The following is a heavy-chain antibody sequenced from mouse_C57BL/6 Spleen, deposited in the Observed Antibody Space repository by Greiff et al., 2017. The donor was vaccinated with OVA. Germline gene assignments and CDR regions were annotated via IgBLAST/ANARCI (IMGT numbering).Heavy chain of an antibody. J-gene: IGHJ4*01. CDR1: GYSFTGYY. D-gene: IGHD3-2*02. CDR2: INPSTGGT. Sequence: EVKLMESGPELVKPGASVKISCKASGYSFTGYYMNWVKQSPEKSLEWIGEINPSTGGTTYNQKFKAKATLTVDKSSSTAYMQLKSLTSEDSAVYYCAETAQAYYAMDYWGQGTSVTVSS. V-gene: IGHV1-42*01. CDR3: AETAQAYYAMDY.